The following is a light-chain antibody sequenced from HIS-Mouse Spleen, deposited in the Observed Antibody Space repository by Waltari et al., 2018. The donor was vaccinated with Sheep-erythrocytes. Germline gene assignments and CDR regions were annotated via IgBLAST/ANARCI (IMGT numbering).Light chain of an antibody. V-gene: IGLV2-11*01. Sequence: QSALTQPRSVSGSPGQSVTISCTGTSSDVGGYNYVSWHQQHPGKAPKLIIYDVSKRPSAVPDRFSGSKSANTASLTISGLQAEDEADYYCCSYAGSYNHVFATGTKVTVL. CDR2: DVS. CDR1: SSDVGGYNY. J-gene: IGLJ1*01. CDR3: CSYAGSYNHV.